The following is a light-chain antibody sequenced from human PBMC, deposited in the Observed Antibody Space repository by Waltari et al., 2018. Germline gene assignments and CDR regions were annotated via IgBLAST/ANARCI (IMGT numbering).Light chain of an antibody. CDR1: SSNIGRSF. V-gene: IGLV1-47*01. CDR2: RNN. J-gene: IGLJ3*02. Sequence: QSVLTQPPSASGTPGQRVTISFSGSSSNIGRSFVYWYQQRPGTAPKLLIYRNNQRPSGVPDRFSGSKSGTSASLAISGLRSEDEADYYCASWDDNLSGWVFGGGTKLTVL. CDR3: ASWDDNLSGWV.